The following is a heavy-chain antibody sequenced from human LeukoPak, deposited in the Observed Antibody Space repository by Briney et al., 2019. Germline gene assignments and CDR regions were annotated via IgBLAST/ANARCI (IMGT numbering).Heavy chain of an antibody. CDR1: GGTFSSTT. CDR2: ITPIFRTP. D-gene: IGHD2-21*02. V-gene: IGHV1-69*13. J-gene: IGHJ4*02. CDR3: ARGWLAETTVVTPYNY. Sequence: SVKVSCKASGGTFSSTTINWVRQAPGQGLEWMGGITPIFRTPNYAQKFQGRVTITAVESMSTAYMELSSLRSEDTAVYYCARGWLAETTVVTPYNYRGQGTLVTVSS.